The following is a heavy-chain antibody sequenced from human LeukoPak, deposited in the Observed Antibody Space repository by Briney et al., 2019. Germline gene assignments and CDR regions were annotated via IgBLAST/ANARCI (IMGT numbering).Heavy chain of an antibody. CDR2: ISGSGGST. V-gene: IGHV3-23*01. J-gene: IGHJ6*02. CDR3: AKVGYSYGLNNILFSIYYYYGMDV. CDR1: GFTFSSYA. Sequence: PGGSLRLSCAASGFTFSSYAMSWVRQAPGKGLEWVSAISGSGGSTHYADSVKGRFTISRDNSKNTLYLQMNSLRAEDTAVYYCAKVGYSYGLNNILFSIYYYYGMDVWGQGTTVTVSS. D-gene: IGHD5-18*01.